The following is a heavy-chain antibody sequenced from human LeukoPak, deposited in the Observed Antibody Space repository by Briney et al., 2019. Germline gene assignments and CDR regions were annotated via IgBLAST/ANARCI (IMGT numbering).Heavy chain of an antibody. D-gene: IGHD3-10*01. CDR3: ARAGPPLEFDC. CDR2: INPNSGDT. V-gene: IGHV1-2*06. Sequence: GASVKVSRKASGYTLTAYYVHWVRQAPGQGLEWMGRINPNSGDTNYAQEFQGRVTMTRDTSISTAYMELSRLRSDDTAVYYCARAGPPLEFDCWGQGTLVTVSS. J-gene: IGHJ4*02. CDR1: GYTLTAYY.